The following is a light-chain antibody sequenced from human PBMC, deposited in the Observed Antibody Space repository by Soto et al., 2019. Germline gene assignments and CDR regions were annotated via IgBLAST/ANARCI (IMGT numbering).Light chain of an antibody. CDR3: QQDDNVPLT. J-gene: IGKJ4*01. CDR2: EAS. V-gene: IGKV1-33*01. Sequence: DIHMTQSPSSLSASVGDRVTITCQASQDITNDLNWYQQKPGKAPKVLIYEASNLKTGVPSRFSGSGSGTDFTFTISSLQPEDIATYFCQQDDNVPLTYGGGTKVEIK. CDR1: QDITND.